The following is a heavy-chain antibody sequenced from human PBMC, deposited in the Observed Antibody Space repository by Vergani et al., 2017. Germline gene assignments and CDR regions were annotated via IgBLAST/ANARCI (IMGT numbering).Heavy chain of an antibody. J-gene: IGHJ6*02. CDR1: GGTFNIYS. CDR3: ASPRTAENPPKPLYYFYGLDF. D-gene: IGHD7-27*01. Sequence: QVHLVQSGAEVKKPGSSVKVSCKASGGTFNIYSVSWVRQAPGQGLEWMGWITPFFPTGHFAQKFQGRVTITADKSATTVYMELTNLKSEDTAVYYCASPRTAENPPKPLYYFYGLDFWGQGTTVTVSS. V-gene: IGHV1-69*14. CDR2: ITPFFPTG.